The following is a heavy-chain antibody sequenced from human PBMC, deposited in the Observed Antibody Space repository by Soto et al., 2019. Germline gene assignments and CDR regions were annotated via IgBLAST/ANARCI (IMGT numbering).Heavy chain of an antibody. V-gene: IGHV4-39*01. J-gene: IGHJ6*03. Sequence: SETLSLTCTVSGGSVSSGSYYWGWIRQPPGKGLEWIGSIYYSGNTYYNPSLKSRVTISVDTSKNQFPLKLSSVTAADTAVYYCARHVGGYYYYMDVRGKGTTVTVTS. CDR1: GGSVSSGSYY. CDR2: IYYSGNT. D-gene: IGHD2-15*01. CDR3: ARHVGGYYYYMDV.